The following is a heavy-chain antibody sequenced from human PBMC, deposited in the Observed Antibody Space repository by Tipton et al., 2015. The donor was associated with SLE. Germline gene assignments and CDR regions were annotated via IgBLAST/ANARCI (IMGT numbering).Heavy chain of an antibody. CDR1: GGSISSYY. D-gene: IGHD5-18*01. CDR2: IYYSGST. Sequence: TLSLTCTVSGGSISSYYWSWIRQPPGKGLEWIGYIYYSGSTNYNPSLKSRVTISVDTSKNQFSLKLSSVTAADTAVYYCARGGLRGYSYGPYWYFDLWGRGTLVTVSS. CDR3: ARGGLRGYSYGPYWYFDL. V-gene: IGHV4-59*01. J-gene: IGHJ2*01.